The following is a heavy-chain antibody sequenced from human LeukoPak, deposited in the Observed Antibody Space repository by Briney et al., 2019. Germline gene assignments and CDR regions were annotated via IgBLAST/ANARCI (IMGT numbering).Heavy chain of an antibody. V-gene: IGHV3-23*01. CDR2: ISGSGGST. D-gene: IGHD4-17*01. J-gene: IGHJ6*03. CDR3: AKDGDDYGDYVDYYYYYYMDV. Sequence: GGSPRLSCAASGFTFSSYAMSWVRQAPGKGLEWVSAISGSGGSTYYADSVKGRFTISRDNSKNTLYLQMNSLRAEDTAVYYCAKDGDDYGDYVDYYYYYYMDVWGKGTTVTVSS. CDR1: GFTFSSYA.